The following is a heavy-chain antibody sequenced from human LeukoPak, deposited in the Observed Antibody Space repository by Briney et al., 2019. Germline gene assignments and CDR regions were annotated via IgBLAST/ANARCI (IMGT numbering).Heavy chain of an antibody. J-gene: IGHJ3*02. V-gene: IGHV4-34*01. Sequence: SETLSLTCAGSGESFSGYYWRWVRQPPGKGLEWIGEIHHSGSTNYNPSLKSRVTTSVDTSKNQFSLKLSSVTAADTAVYYCARAHGAFDIWGPGTMVTVSS. CDR3: ARAHGAFDI. CDR2: IHHSGST. CDR1: GESFSGYY.